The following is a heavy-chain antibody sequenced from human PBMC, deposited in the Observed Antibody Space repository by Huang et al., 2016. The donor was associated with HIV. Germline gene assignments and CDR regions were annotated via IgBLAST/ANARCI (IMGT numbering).Heavy chain of an antibody. CDR3: ARGLRFCRGGDCFPTHFQH. CDR2: INHSGRA. CDR1: IGYQ. V-gene: IGHV4-34*01. D-gene: IGHD2-21*02. J-gene: IGHJ1*01. Sequence: IGYQWTWIRQSPGKGLEWIGEINHSGRATYNPARKTRVTITGDMSKNQFSLKMTALTVTDTAGYFCARGLRFCRGGDCFPTHFQHWSQG.